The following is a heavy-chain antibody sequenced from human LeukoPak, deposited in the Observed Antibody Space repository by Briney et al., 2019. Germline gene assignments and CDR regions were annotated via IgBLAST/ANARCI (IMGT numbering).Heavy chain of an antibody. CDR3: AKDKIWFGELFLFDY. D-gene: IGHD3-10*01. Sequence: PGGSLRLSCAASGFTFSSYGMHWVRQAPGKGLEWVAVISYDGSNKYYADSVKGRFTISRDNSKNTLYLQMNSLRAEDTAVYYCAKDKIWFGELFLFDYWGQGTLVTVSS. CDR1: GFTFSSYG. V-gene: IGHV3-30*18. J-gene: IGHJ4*02. CDR2: ISYDGSNK.